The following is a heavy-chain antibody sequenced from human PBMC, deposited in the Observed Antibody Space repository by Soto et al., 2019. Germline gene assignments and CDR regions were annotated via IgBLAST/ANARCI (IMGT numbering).Heavy chain of an antibody. V-gene: IGHV4-61*01. CDR2: IYYSGST. CDR1: GFSLSNARMG. D-gene: IGHD4-17*01. Sequence: SGPTLVNPTETLTLTCTVSGFSLSNARMGVSWIRQPPGKGLEWIGYIYYSGSTNYNPSPKSRVTISVDTSKNQFSLKLSSVTAADTVFFLLIRRPPKSTHFPTRRSSDL. J-gene: IGHJ2*01. CDR3: IRRPPKSTHFPTRRSSDL.